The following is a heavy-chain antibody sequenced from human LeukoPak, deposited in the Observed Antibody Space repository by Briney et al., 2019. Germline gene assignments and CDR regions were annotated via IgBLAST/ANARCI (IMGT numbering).Heavy chain of an antibody. D-gene: IGHD2-2*01. CDR2: INSDGSNT. CDR1: GFTFSSYW. V-gene: IGHV3-74*01. Sequence: GGSLRLSCVASGFTFSSYWMHWVRQAPGKGLVWVSRINSDGSNTNYADSVRGRFSISRDNAKNTLYLQMNSLRAEDTAVYYCARGLSGFASSLGYWGQGALVTVSA. J-gene: IGHJ4*02. CDR3: ARGLSGFASSLGY.